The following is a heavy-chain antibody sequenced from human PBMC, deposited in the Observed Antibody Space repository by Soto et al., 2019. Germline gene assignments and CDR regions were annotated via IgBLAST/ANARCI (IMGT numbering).Heavy chain of an antibody. CDR2: IDPSDSYT. CDR1: GYSFTIYW. J-gene: IGHJ6*02. CDR3: AGGTVTNYYYYYGMDV. V-gene: IGHV5-10-1*01. D-gene: IGHD4-4*01. Sequence: PGESLKISCKGSGYSFTIYWISWVRQMPGKGLEWMGRIDPSDSYTNYSPSFQGHVTISADKSISTAYLQWSSLKASDTAMYYCAGGTVTNYYYYYGMDVWGQGTTVTVSS.